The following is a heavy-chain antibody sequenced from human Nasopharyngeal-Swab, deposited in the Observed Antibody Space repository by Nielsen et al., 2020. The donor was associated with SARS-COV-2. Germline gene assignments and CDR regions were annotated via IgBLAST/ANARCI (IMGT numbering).Heavy chain of an antibody. D-gene: IGHD6-19*01. CDR2: INANSGGT. V-gene: IGHV1-2*02. J-gene: IGHJ6*02. CDR1: GFNGDY. Sequence: ASVKVSCKASGFNGDYLHWLRQSPGQGLEWMGWINANSGGTTYAQKFQGRVAMTRDTSTSTVYIELSSLRSDDTAVYYCARGPYTSGWYGPVFYGLDLWGQGTTVTVSS. CDR3: ARGPYTSGWYGPVFYGLDL.